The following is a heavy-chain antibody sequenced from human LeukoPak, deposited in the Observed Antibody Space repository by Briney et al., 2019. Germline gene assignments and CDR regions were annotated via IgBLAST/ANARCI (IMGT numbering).Heavy chain of an antibody. D-gene: IGHD4-17*01. CDR1: GFTFSNYW. J-gene: IGHJ4*02. V-gene: IGHV3-7*03. Sequence: GGSLRLSCAASGFTFSNYWMNWVRQAPGKGLEWVANIKQDGSEKYYVDSVKGRFTISRDNAQKSVYLQMNSLRVEDTAVYYCARDYPLAYGVAGEASSDYWGQGTLVTVSS. CDR2: IKQDGSEK. CDR3: ARDYPLAYGVAGEASSDY.